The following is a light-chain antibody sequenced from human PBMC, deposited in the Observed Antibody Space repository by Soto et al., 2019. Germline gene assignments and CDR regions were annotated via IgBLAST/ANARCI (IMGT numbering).Light chain of an antibody. J-gene: IGKJ4*01. Sequence: EIVLTQSPATLSLSPGNRATLSCRASQSVSGYLAWYQQKPGQAPRLLIYDASNRATGIPARFSGSGSVTDFTLTMTSLEPDDFAVYYCQQRSNWPSTFGGGTKVEI. CDR3: QQRSNWPST. CDR2: DAS. CDR1: QSVSGY. V-gene: IGKV3-11*01.